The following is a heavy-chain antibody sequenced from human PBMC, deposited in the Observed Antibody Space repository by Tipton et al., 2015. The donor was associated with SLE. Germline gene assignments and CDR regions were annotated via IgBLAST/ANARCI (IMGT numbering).Heavy chain of an antibody. CDR3: ARGSRYYDSVVYHCSLDL. Sequence: TLSLTCTVSGGSISSYYWSWIRQPPGKGLEWIGYIYYSGSTNYNPSLKSRVTISVDTSKNQFSLKLSSVTAADTAVYYCARGSRYYDSVVYHCSLDLWARGTLVTVPS. J-gene: IGHJ2*01. CDR1: GGSISSYY. V-gene: IGHV4-59*01. CDR2: IYYSGST. D-gene: IGHD3-22*01.